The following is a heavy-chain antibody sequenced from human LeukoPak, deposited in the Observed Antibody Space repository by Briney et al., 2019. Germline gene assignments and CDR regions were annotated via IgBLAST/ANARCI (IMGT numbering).Heavy chain of an antibody. J-gene: IGHJ4*02. CDR2: ISSSSGYI. V-gene: IGHV3-21*01. Sequence: PGRSLRLSCAASGFTFSSYGMHWVRQAPGKGLEWVSSISSSSGYIYYADSVKGRFTISRDNAKNSLYLQMNSLRAEDTAVYYCARGYYDSSAIPAYWGQGTLVTVSS. CDR3: ARGYYDSSAIPAY. CDR1: GFTFSSYG. D-gene: IGHD3-22*01.